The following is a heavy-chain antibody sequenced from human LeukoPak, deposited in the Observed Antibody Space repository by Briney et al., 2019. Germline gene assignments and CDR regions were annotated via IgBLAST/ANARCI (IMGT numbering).Heavy chain of an antibody. CDR2: IYSGGST. Sequence: PGGSLRLSCAASGFTVSSNYMGWVRQAPGKGLEWVSVIYSGGSTYYADSVKGRFTISRDNSKNTLYLQMNSLRAEDTAVYYCARDAPIWFESYGMDVWGQGTTVTVSS. J-gene: IGHJ6*02. V-gene: IGHV3-53*01. CDR3: ARDAPIWFESYGMDV. CDR1: GFTVSSNY. D-gene: IGHD3-10*01.